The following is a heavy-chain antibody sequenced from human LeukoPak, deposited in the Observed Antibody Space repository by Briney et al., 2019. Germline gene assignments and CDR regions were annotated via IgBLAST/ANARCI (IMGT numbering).Heavy chain of an antibody. CDR1: GYTFTTNP. D-gene: IGHD3-10*01. CDR3: ARDASGTYHDH. CDR2: ITPSNGKT. J-gene: IGHJ4*02. V-gene: IGHV1-3*01. Sequence: ASVKVSCKASGYTFTTNPIHWVRQAPGQRPEWMGWITPSNGKTKYSQRFQGRLTITRDTSTSTAYMELSSLNSEDTAVYYCARDASGTYHDHWGQGTLVTVSS.